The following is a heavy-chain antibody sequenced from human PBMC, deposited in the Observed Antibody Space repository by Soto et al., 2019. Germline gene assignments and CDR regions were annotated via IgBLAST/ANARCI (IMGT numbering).Heavy chain of an antibody. CDR2: IYYSGST. D-gene: IGHD2-15*01. Sequence: SETLSLTCTVSGGSISSSSYYWGWIRQPPGKGLEWIGSIYYSGSTYYNPSLKSRVTISVDTSKNQFSLKLSSVTAADTAVYYCARGGTSIFTAGSDYWGQGTLVTVSS. CDR3: ARGGTSIFTAGSDY. V-gene: IGHV4-39*01. J-gene: IGHJ4*02. CDR1: GGSISSSSYY.